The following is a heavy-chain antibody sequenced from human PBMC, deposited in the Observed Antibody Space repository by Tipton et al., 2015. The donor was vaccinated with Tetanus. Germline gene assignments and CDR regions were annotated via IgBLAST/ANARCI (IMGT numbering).Heavy chain of an antibody. V-gene: IGHV3-30*04. CDR1: GVTFGRDV. J-gene: IGHJ3*01. CDR2: ISSDGKKQ. Sequence: SLRLSCEADGVTFGRDVMHWVRQAPGKGLEWVAEISSDGKKQSYRDSVKGRFTISRDNFKNTLFLQLTSLRPEDTAAYYCARGGRDAYNNPLGAFDVWGRGTTVTVSS. CDR3: ARGGRDAYNNPLGAFDV. D-gene: IGHD5-24*01.